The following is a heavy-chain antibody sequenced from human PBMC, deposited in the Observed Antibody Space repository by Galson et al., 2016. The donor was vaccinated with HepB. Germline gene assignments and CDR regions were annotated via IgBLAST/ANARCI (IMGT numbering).Heavy chain of an antibody. CDR1: GYTFTHYG. Sequence: SVKVSCKASGYTFTHYGINWVRQAPGQRLEWMGWMNPGNGKTEYSQIFQGRVTFTSDTSANTAYMELSSLRSEDTAVYYCARCGIFGVVVYGWFDLWGPGTRVTVSS. V-gene: IGHV1-3*01. J-gene: IGHJ5*02. CDR2: MNPGNGKT. CDR3: ARCGIFGVVVYGWFDL. D-gene: IGHD3-3*01.